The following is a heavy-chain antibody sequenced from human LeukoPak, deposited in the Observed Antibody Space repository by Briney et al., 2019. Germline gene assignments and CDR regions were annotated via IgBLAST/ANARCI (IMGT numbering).Heavy chain of an antibody. J-gene: IGHJ3*02. CDR1: GGSISSYY. D-gene: IGHD3-9*01. Sequence: SETLSLTCTVSGGSISSYYWSWIRQPPGKGLEWIGYIYYSGSTNYNPSLKSRVRTSVDTSKKQFSLKLSSVTAADTAVYYCARGNPTHYDIDIWGQGTMVTVSS. CDR2: IYYSGST. V-gene: IGHV4-59*01. CDR3: ARGNPTHYDIDI.